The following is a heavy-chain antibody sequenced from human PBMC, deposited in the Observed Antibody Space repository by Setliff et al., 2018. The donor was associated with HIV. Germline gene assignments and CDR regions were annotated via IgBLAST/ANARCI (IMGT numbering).Heavy chain of an antibody. D-gene: IGHD6-19*01. CDR3: ALDLPGPAITSGWMKNWFDP. V-gene: IGHV1-69*05. J-gene: IGHJ5*02. CDR2: IIPIFGTA. CDR1: RSTFNSHT. Sequence: AASVKVSCKASRSTFNSHTINWVRQAPGQGLEWMGGIIPIFGTANYAQKFRGRVTMTRDTSTNTVYMELSGLRSEDTALYYCALDLPGPAITSGWMKNWFDPWGQGTLVTVSS.